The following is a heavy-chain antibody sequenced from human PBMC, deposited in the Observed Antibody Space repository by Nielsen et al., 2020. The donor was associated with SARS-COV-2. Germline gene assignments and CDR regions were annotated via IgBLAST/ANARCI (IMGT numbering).Heavy chain of an antibody. CDR3: AKDWATTVVTPLFDY. D-gene: IGHD4-23*01. V-gene: IGHV3-23*01. CDR2: ISGSGGST. J-gene: IGHJ4*02. CDR1: GFTFSSYA. Sequence: GESLKISCAASGFTFSSYAMGWVRQAPGKGLEWVSAISGSGGSTYYADSVKGRFTISRDNSKNTLYLQMNSLRAEDTAVYYCAKDWATTVVTPLFDYWGQGTLVTVSS.